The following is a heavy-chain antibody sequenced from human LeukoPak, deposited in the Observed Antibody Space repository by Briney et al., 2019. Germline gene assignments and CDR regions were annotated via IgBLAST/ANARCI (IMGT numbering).Heavy chain of an antibody. CDR2: ISYDGSNK. Sequence: GGPLRLSCAASGFTFSNYGMHWVRQAPGKGLEWVAVISYDGSNKYYADSVKGRFTISRDNSKNTLYLQMNSLRAEDTAVYYCAKGDDQNHYWGQGTLVTVSS. D-gene: IGHD5-24*01. CDR1: GFTFSNYG. CDR3: AKGDDQNHY. V-gene: IGHV3-30*18. J-gene: IGHJ4*02.